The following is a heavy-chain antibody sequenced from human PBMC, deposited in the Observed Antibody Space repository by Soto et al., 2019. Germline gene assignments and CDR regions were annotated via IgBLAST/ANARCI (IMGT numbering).Heavy chain of an antibody. J-gene: IGHJ4*02. CDR2: IYTGGSI. D-gene: IGHD2-21*02. V-gene: IGHV3-53*01. CDR1: GFSVSSNH. Sequence: VQLVESGGGVVQPGRSLRLSCAASGFSVSSNHMTWVRHTPGKGLEWVSIIYTGGSIYYADSVKGRFTISRDNSKNTVYLQMNRLRVEDTAVYYCARVHVTAYPYFDYWGRGTLITVSS. CDR3: ARVHVTAYPYFDY.